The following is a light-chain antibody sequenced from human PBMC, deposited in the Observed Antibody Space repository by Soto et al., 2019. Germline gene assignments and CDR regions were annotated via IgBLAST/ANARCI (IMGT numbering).Light chain of an antibody. CDR2: ATS. Sequence: EIVLTQSPGTLSLSPGERATLSCRASQSVSSSYLAWYQQNPGQAPRLLIYATSNRATGIPDRFSGSGSGADFTLTISRLEPEDFAVYYCQQYGNSPVFTFGPGTKVDIK. V-gene: IGKV3-20*01. CDR3: QQYGNSPVFT. J-gene: IGKJ3*01. CDR1: QSVSSSY.